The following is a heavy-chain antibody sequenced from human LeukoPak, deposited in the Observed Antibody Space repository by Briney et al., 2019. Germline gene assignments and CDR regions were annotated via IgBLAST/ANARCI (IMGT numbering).Heavy chain of an antibody. CDR1: GLSVSDAW. CDR2: IKSKTAGGTT. CDR3: TGPPD. J-gene: IGHJ4*02. V-gene: IGHV3-15*01. Sequence: PGGSLRRSCAASGLSVSDAWRMWVRQAPGKGLEGVGRIKSKTAGGTTDYVACVKGRFTISRDDSKNTLYLQMNSLSTEDTAVYYCTGPPDWGQGTLVTVSS.